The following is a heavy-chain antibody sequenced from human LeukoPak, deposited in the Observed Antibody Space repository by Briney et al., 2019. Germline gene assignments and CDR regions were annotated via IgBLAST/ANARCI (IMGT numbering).Heavy chain of an antibody. V-gene: IGHV3-53*01. Sequence: GGSLRLSCAASGFTVSSNYMNWVRQAPGMGLEWVSIIYAGGSTYYADSVKGRFTISRDNSKNTLYLQMNSLRAEDTAVYYCASQWELRYWGQGTLVTVSS. D-gene: IGHD1-26*01. J-gene: IGHJ4*02. CDR1: GFTVSSNY. CDR2: IYAGGST. CDR3: ASQWELRY.